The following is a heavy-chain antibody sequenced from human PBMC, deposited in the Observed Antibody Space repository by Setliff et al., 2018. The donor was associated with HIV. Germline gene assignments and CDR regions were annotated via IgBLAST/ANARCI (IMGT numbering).Heavy chain of an antibody. Sequence: EASVKVSCKASGFSFSRHYMHWVRQAPGEGLEWVAMVNPSDGIPSYAQKFQDRVVVTRDTSRSIVYMELSGLLSEDTAVYFCTRAFPPMIPAAFDIWGLGTLVTVSS. CDR3: TRAFPPMIPAAFDI. D-gene: IGHD3-16*01. V-gene: IGHV1-46*01. J-gene: IGHJ3*02. CDR2: VNPSDGIP. CDR1: GFSFSRHY.